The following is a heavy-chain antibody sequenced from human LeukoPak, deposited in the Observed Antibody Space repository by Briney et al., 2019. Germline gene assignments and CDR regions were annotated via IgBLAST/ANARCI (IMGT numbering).Heavy chain of an antibody. Sequence: GASVKVSCKSSVYTFTGYYMHWVRQAPGQGLEWMGWINPNSGGTNYAQKFQGRVTMTRDTSISTAHMELSRLRSDDTAVYYCASGMYSSGWYDYWGQGTLVTVSS. CDR3: ASGMYSSGWYDY. V-gene: IGHV1-2*02. D-gene: IGHD6-19*01. CDR1: VYTFTGYY. J-gene: IGHJ4*02. CDR2: INPNSGGT.